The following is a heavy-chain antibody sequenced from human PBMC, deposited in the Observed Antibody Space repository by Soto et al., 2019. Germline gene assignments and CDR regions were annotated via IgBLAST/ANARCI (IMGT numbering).Heavy chain of an antibody. J-gene: IGHJ6*02. V-gene: IGHV4-4*02. CDR2: IYHSGST. Sequence: PSETLSLTCAVSGGSISSSNWWSWVRQPPGKGMEWIGEIYHSGSTNYNPSLKSRVTISVDKSKNQFSLKLSSVTAADTAVYYCARVLRSHYYYYYGMDVWGQGTTVTVSS. D-gene: IGHD2-15*01. CDR3: ARVLRSHYYYYYGMDV. CDR1: GGSISSSNW.